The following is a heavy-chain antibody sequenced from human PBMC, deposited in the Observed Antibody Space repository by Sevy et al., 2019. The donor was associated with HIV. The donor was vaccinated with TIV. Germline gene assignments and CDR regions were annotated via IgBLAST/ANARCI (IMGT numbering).Heavy chain of an antibody. V-gene: IGHV3-48*02. J-gene: IGHJ4*02. CDR1: GFTLSSYT. D-gene: IGHD2-21*01. CDR2: FDRTDIT. Sequence: GGSLRLSCEASGFTLSSYTMNWVRQSPENGLEWVATFDRTDITHYADSVKGRFIISRDTAKNSLFLQMNSLRDDDTAMYFCVRDERAIASHFDYWGRGTLVTVSS. CDR3: VRDERAIASHFDY.